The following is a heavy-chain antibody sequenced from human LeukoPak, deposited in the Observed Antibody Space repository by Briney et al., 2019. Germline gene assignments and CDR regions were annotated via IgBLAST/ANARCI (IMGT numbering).Heavy chain of an antibody. V-gene: IGHV3-30*18. CDR3: AKDSGYYGSGSYSNYFDY. CDR2: ISYDGSNK. D-gene: IGHD3-10*01. Sequence: GGSLRLSCAASGFTFSSYGMHWVRQAPGKGLEWVAVISYDGSNKYYADSVKGRFTISRDNSKNTLYLQMNSLRAEDTAVYYCAKDSGYYGSGSYSNYFDYWGQGTLVTVSS. J-gene: IGHJ4*02. CDR1: GFTFSSYG.